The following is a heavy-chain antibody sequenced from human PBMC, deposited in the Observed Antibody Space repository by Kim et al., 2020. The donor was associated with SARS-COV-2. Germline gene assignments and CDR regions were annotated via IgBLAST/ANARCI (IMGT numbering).Heavy chain of an antibody. CDR3: TSLSTSYGMDV. Sequence: KNYVDSMKGRFIISRDNAQNSVYLQRSSLRAEDTAVYYCTSLSTSYGMDVWGQGTTVTVSS. V-gene: IGHV3-7*01. CDR2: K. J-gene: IGHJ6*02. D-gene: IGHD3-9*01.